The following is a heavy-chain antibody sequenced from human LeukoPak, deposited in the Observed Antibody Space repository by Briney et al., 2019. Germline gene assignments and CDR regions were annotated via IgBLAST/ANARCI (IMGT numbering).Heavy chain of an antibody. CDR3: ARTTYYYDSSGYLSYYYYMDV. V-gene: IGHV4-4*07. Sequence: SETLSLTCTVSGGSISSYYWSWLRQPAGKGLEWIGRIYTSGSTNYSPSLKSRVTMSVDTSKNQFSLKLSSVTAADTAVYYCARTTYYYDSSGYLSYYYYMDVWGKGTTVTVSS. CDR2: IYTSGST. D-gene: IGHD3-22*01. CDR1: GGSISSYY. J-gene: IGHJ6*03.